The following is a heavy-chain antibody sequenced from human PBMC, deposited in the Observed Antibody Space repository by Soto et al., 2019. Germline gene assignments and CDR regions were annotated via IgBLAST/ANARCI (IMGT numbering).Heavy chain of an antibody. D-gene: IGHD3-3*01. V-gene: IGHV1-69*12. CDR2: IIPIFGTA. J-gene: IGHJ5*02. Sequence: QVQLVQSGAEVKKPGSSVKVSCKASGGTFSSYAISWVRQAPGQGLEWMGGIIPIFGTANYAQKFQGRVTITADESTSTANMERSSLRSEDTAVYYCARSEELTIFGVVTLNCSDPWGQGTLVTVSS. CDR3: ARSEELTIFGVVTLNCSDP. CDR1: GGTFSSYA.